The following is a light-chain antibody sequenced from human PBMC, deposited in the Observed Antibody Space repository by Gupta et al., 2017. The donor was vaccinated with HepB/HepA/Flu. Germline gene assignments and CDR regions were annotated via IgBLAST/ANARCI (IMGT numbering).Light chain of an antibody. CDR2: GNT. CDR1: SSNIGAGYD. CDR3: QSYDSSLRVV. J-gene: IGLJ2*01. V-gene: IGLV1-40*01. Sequence: QSVLTQPPSVSGAPGQRVTISCTGSSSNIGAGYDVHWYQRFPGRAPKVRIYGNTNRPSGVPDRFSGSKSGTAASLAISGLQAEDEADYYCQSYDSSLRVVFGGGTKVTVL.